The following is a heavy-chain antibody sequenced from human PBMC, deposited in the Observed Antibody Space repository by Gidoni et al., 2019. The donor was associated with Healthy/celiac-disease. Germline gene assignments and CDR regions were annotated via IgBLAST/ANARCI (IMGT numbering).Heavy chain of an antibody. CDR3: ARGEYDSSGYFDY. CDR1: GFTFSDYY. J-gene: IGHJ4*02. V-gene: IGHV3-11*01. D-gene: IGHD3-22*01. Sequence: QVQLVESGGGLVKPGGSLRLSGAASGFTFSDYYMSWFRQAPGKGLEWVSYISSSGSTIYYTDSVKGRFTITRDNAKNSLYLQMNSLGAEDTAVYYCARGEYDSSGYFDYWGQGTLVTVSS. CDR2: ISSSGSTI.